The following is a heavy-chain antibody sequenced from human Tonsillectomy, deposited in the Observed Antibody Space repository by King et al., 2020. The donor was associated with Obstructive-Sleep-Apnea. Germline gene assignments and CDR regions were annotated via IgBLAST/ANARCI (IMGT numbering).Heavy chain of an antibody. D-gene: IGHD3-22*01. V-gene: IGHV3-30*04. CDR3: ARGPAPEYYYDSSGVFDY. Sequence: VQLVESGGGVVQPGRSLRLSCAASGFTFSSYAMHWVRQAPGKGLEWVAVISYDGSNKYYADSVKGRFTISRDNSKNTLYLQMNSLRAEDTAVYYCARGPAPEYYYDSSGVFDYWGQGTLVTVSS. J-gene: IGHJ4*02. CDR2: ISYDGSNK. CDR1: GFTFSSYA.